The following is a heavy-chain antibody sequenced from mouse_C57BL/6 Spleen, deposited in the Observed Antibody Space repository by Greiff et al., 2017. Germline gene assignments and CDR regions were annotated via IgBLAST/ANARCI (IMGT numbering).Heavy chain of an antibody. V-gene: IGHV2-3*01. CDR3: AKGRYDDARDY. Sequence: QVQLKESGPGLVAPSQSLSITCTVSGFSLTSYGVSWVRQPPGKGLEWLGVIWGDGSTNYHSALISRLSTSKDHYTCQVFLKLNIQQNDDTAPCYSAKGRYDDARDYWGQGTSVTVSS. J-gene: IGHJ4*01. CDR1: GFSLTSYG. CDR2: IWGDGST. D-gene: IGHD2-14*01.